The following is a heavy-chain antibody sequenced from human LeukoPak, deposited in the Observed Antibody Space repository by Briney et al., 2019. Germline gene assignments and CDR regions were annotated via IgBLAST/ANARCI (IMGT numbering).Heavy chain of an antibody. CDR2: IYPGDSDT. D-gene: IGHD1-1*01. J-gene: IGHJ5*02. Sequence: ASVTVSCKASGYTFTSYGISWVRQMPGKGLEWMGIIYPGDSDTRYSPSFQGQVTISADKSISTAYLQWSSLKASDTAMYYCARHLGTRPGARWFDPWGQGTLVTVSS. V-gene: IGHV5-51*01. CDR3: ARHLGTRPGARWFDP. CDR1: GYTFTSYG.